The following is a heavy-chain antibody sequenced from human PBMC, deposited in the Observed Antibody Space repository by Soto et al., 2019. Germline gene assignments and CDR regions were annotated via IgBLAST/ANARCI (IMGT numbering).Heavy chain of an antibody. D-gene: IGHD6-19*01. J-gene: IGHJ4*01. CDR3: ARDTTSSGWNSIDY. Sequence: ASVKVSCKASGYTFTGYYMHWVRQAPGQGLEWMGWINPNSGGTNYAQKFQGWVTMTRDTSISTAYMELSRLRSDDTAVYYCARDTTSSGWNSIDYWGQGTLVTVS. CDR1: GYTFTGYY. V-gene: IGHV1-2*04. CDR2: INPNSGGT.